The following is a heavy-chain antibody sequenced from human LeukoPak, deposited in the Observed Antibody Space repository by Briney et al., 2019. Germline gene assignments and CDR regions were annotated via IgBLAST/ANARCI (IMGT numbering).Heavy chain of an antibody. D-gene: IGHD5-18*01. J-gene: IGHJ3*02. CDR1: GGSISSYY. V-gene: IGHV4-34*01. CDR2: INHSGST. CDR3: ARERGYGFDAFDI. Sequence: SETLSLACTVSGGSISSYYWSWIRQPPGKGLEWIGEINHSGSTNYNPSLKSRVTISVDTSKNQLSLKLSSVTAADTAVYYCARERGYGFDAFDIWGQGTMVTVSS.